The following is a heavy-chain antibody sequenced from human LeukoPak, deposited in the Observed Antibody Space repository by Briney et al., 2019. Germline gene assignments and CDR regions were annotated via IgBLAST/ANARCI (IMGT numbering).Heavy chain of an antibody. CDR3: AKRDSSGSNYFAY. Sequence: GGSLRLSRAASGFTFSSYGMHWVRQAPGKGLEWVAFIRYDGSNKYYADSVKGRFTISRDNSKNTLYLQMNSLRAEDTAVYYCAKRDSSGSNYFAYWGQGALVTVSS. D-gene: IGHD6-19*01. CDR2: IRYDGSNK. CDR1: GFTFSSYG. V-gene: IGHV3-30*02. J-gene: IGHJ4*02.